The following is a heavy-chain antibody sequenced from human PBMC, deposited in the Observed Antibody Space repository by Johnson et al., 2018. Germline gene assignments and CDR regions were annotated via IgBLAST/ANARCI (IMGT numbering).Heavy chain of an antibody. D-gene: IGHD3/OR15-3a*01. CDR1: GDSISSVDYY. V-gene: IGHV4-61*08. J-gene: IGHJ3*02. CDR2: IYYSGST. Sequence: QVQLQESGPGLVKXSQTLSLTCTVSGDSISSVDYYWSWIRQPPGKGLEWIGYIYYSGSTNYNPSLKSRVTISVDTSKNQFSLKLSSVTAADPAVYYFAWAAGRGGTGLVAFGIWGQGTMVTVSS. CDR3: AWAAGRGGTGLVAFGI.